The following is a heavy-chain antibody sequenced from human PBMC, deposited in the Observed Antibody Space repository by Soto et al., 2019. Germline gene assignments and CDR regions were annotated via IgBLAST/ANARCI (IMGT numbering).Heavy chain of an antibody. CDR1: EFTFSSYT. CDR2: ISSSGSSI. CDR3: AGYCSGRSCYSEADS. J-gene: IGHJ4*02. V-gene: IGHV3-21*06. D-gene: IGHD2-15*01. Sequence: EVQLVESGGGLVKPGGSLRLSCAASEFTFSSYTMNWVRQAPGKGLEWVSSISSSGSSIYYADSVKGRFTISRDNAKNSLYLQMNSLRAEDTAVYYCAGYCSGRSCYSEADSWGQGTLVTVSS.